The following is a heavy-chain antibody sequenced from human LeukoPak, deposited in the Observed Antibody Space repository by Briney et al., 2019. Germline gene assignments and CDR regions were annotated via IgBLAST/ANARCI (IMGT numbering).Heavy chain of an antibody. CDR2: ISGDGVST. CDR3: ARESGKFDY. V-gene: IGHV3-43*02. Sequence: GGSLRLSCVASGLPIGDFAMHWVRQAPGQGLEWVSLISGDGVSTFFADSVKGRFSISRDNSKNSLFLEMSSLRTEDTAMYYSARESGKFDYWGQGTLVAVSS. CDR1: GLPIGDFA. J-gene: IGHJ4*02.